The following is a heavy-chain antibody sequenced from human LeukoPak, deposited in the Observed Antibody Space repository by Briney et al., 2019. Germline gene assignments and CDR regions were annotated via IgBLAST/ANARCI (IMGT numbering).Heavy chain of an antibody. CDR1: GGSISSYY. V-gene: IGHV4-4*07. D-gene: IGHD3-10*01. Sequence: SETLSLTCTVSGGSISSYYWSWIRQPAGKGLEWIGRIYTSGSTNYNPSLKSRVTMSVDTSKNQFSLKLSSVTTAETAVYYCAREVGESSGSYYLGAFDIWGQGTMVTVSS. CDR2: IYTSGST. CDR3: AREVGESSGSYYLGAFDI. J-gene: IGHJ3*02.